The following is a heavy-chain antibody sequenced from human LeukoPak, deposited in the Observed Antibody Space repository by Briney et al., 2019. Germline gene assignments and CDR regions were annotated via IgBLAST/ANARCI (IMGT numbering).Heavy chain of an antibody. V-gene: IGHV1-46*01. CDR1: GYTSTSYY. Sequence: ASVKVSCKASGYTSTSYYMHWVRQAPGQGLEWMGIINPSGGSTSYAQKFQGRVTMTRDTSTSTVYMELSSLRSEDTAVYYCARLSQYYYGSGSYSYFDYWGQGTLVTVSS. D-gene: IGHD3-10*01. J-gene: IGHJ4*02. CDR3: ARLSQYYYGSGSYSYFDY. CDR2: INPSGGST.